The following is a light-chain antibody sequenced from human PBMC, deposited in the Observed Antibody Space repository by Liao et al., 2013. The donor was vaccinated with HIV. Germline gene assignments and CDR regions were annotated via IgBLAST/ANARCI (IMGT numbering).Light chain of an antibody. J-gene: IGLJ1*01. CDR3: QLWDSSSDHPYV. CDR1: NIGSLN. Sequence: SYELAQPPSMSVAPGKTATITCGGHNIGSLNVHWYQQRPGQAPVLVIYSDSDRPSGIPARFSGSNSGNTATLTISRVEPGDEADYYCQLWDSSSDHPYVFGTGTQVTVL. CDR2: SDS. V-gene: IGLV3-21*01.